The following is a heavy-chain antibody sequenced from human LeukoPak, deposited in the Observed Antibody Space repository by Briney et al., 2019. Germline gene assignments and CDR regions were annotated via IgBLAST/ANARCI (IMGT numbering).Heavy chain of an antibody. D-gene: IGHD1-26*01. CDR2: IYSGGST. V-gene: IGHV3-53*01. J-gene: IGHJ6*03. CDR1: GFTVSSNY. CDR3: ARDPYSGSYGNYYYYFMDV. Sequence: GGSLRLSCAASGFTVSSNYMSWVRQAPGKGLEWVSVIYSGGSTYYADSVKGRFTISRDNSKNTLYLQMNSLRAEDTAVYYCARDPYSGSYGNYYYYFMDVWGKGTTVTISS.